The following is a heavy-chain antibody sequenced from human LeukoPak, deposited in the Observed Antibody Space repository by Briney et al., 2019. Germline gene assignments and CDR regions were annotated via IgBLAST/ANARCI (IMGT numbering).Heavy chain of an antibody. CDR2: IYYSGDT. J-gene: IGHJ4*02. D-gene: IGHD3-22*01. CDR1: GGSVSSGNYY. V-gene: IGHV4-61*01. CDR3: ARDPSGYFNY. Sequence: PSETLSPTCTVSGGSVSSGNYYWSWIRQPPGKGLEWIGYIYYSGDTNYNPSLKGRVTISVDTSKNQVSLKLSSVTAADTAVYYCARDPSGYFNYWGQGTLVTVSS.